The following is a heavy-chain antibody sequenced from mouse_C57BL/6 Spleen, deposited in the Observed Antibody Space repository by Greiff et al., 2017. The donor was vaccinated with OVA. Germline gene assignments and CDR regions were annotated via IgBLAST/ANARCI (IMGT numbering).Heavy chain of an antibody. Sequence: QVQLQQSGAELVRPGASVTLSCKASGYTFTDYEMHWVKQTPVHGLEWIGAIDPETGGTAYNQKFKGKAILTADKSSSTAYMELRSLTSEDSAVYYCTRWGLEFITTVVATDFDVWGTGTTVTVSS. CDR2: IDPETGGT. D-gene: IGHD1-1*01. J-gene: IGHJ1*03. CDR1: GYTFTDYE. V-gene: IGHV1-15*01. CDR3: TRWGLEFITTVVATDFDV.